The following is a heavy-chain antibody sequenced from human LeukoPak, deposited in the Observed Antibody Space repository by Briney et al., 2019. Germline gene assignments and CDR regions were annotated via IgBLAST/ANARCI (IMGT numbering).Heavy chain of an antibody. V-gene: IGHV3-30*02. D-gene: IGHD1-26*01. J-gene: IGHJ4*02. CDR3: AKDYGIVGATYFDY. CDR2: IRYDGSNK. CDR1: GSTFSSYG. Sequence: GGSLRLSCAASGSTFSSYGMHWVRQAPGKGLEWVAFIRYDGSNKYYADSVKGRFTISRDNSKNTLYLQMNSLRAEDTAVYYCAKDYGIVGATYFDYWGQGTLVTVSS.